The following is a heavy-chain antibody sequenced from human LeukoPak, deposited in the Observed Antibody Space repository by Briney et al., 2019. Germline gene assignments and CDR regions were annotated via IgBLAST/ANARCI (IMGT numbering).Heavy chain of an antibody. V-gene: IGHV3-23*01. CDR1: GFTFSNYA. D-gene: IGHD3-10*01. Sequence: GGPLRLSCAASGFTFSNYAMMWLRQAPGKRLEWVSSITGSGDGTYYADSVRGRFTSSRDNSENTLYLQLNSLRAEDTAVYFCVKGFVHPTYYFDYWGQGTLVTVSS. CDR2: ITGSGDGT. CDR3: VKGFVHPTYYFDY. J-gene: IGHJ4*02.